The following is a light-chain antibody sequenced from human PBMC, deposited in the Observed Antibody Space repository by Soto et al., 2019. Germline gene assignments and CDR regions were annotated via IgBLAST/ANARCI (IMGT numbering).Light chain of an antibody. J-gene: IGKJ5*01. CDR1: QSVSSD. CDR3: QQYNNWPPIT. CDR2: GAS. Sequence: EIVMTQSPATLSVSPGDKATLSFRASQSVSSDLAWYQHKAGQAPRLLIYGASTRATGIPARFSGSGSGTEFTLTISSLQSEDFAVYYCQQYNNWPPITFGQGTRLEI. V-gene: IGKV3D-15*01.